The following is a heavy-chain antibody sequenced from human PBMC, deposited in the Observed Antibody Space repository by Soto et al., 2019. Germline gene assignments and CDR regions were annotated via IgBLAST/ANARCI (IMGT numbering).Heavy chain of an antibody. CDR3: ARDLNAHRAVAGPFAS. CDR2: IWYDGSNK. J-gene: IGHJ4*02. CDR1: GFTFSTYG. V-gene: IGHV3-33*01. D-gene: IGHD6-19*01. Sequence: QVQLVESGGGVVQPGRSLRLSCAASGFTFSTYGMHWVRQAPGKGLEWVAGIWYDGSNKYYADSMKGRFTISRDNSKNTLYLQMNSLRAEDTAVYYCARDLNAHRAVAGPFASWGQGTLVTVSS.